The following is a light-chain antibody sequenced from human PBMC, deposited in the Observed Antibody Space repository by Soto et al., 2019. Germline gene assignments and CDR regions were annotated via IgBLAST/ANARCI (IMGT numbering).Light chain of an antibody. CDR3: SSYAGSDIGV. CDR2: KVS. V-gene: IGLV2-8*01. J-gene: IGLJ1*01. Sequence: QSVLTQPPSASGSPGQSVTISCTGTSSDVGAYKYVAWYQHHPGKAPKVMIYKVSKRPSGVPDRFSGSKSGNTATLTVSGLQAEDEADYYCSSYAGSDIGVFGTGTKVTVL. CDR1: SSDVGAYKY.